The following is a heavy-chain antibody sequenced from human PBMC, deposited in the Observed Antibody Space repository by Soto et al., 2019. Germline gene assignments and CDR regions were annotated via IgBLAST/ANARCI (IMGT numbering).Heavy chain of an antibody. V-gene: IGHV1-18*04. CDR2: ISGSNGAT. D-gene: IGHD5-12*01. CDR1: GYSFIHYG. J-gene: IGHJ5*01. CDR3: ARDSKWLIINGNWFDS. Sequence: QVQLVQSGAEVKKPGASVKVSCKFSGYSFIHYGMTWVRQAPGQGLEWMGWISGSNGATKYSQRFQGRVTLTTDTSTNTAYMELRSLTLDDTAVYYWARDSKWLIINGNWFDSWGQGTLVTVSS.